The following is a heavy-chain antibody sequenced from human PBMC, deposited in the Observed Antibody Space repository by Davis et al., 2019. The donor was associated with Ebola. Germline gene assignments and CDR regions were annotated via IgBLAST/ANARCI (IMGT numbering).Heavy chain of an antibody. CDR2: IYWDDDK. CDR1: GFSLSTRGVA. CDR3: AHLRTGYYYYGMDV. J-gene: IGHJ6*04. V-gene: IGHV2-5*02. Sequence: SGPTLVKPTPTLALTCTFSGFSLSTRGVAVGWVRQPPGKALEWLALIYWDDDKRYSSSQKSRLTITKDTSKNQVVLTMTNMDPVDTATYYCAHLRTGYYYYGMDVWGKGTTVTVSS.